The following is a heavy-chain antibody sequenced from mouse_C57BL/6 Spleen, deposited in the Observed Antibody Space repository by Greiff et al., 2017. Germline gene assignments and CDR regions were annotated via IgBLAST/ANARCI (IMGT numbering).Heavy chain of an antibody. D-gene: IGHD2-10*02. CDR2: INPSNGGT. Sequence: QVQLQQPGTELVKPGASVKLSCKASGYTFTSYWMHWVKQRPGQGLEWIGNINPSNGGTTYNEKFKSKATLTVDKSSSTAYMQLSSLTSEDSAVYYCARGEFGNYYAMDYWGQGTSVTVSS. J-gene: IGHJ4*01. CDR3: ARGEFGNYYAMDY. CDR1: GYTFTSYW. V-gene: IGHV1-53*01.